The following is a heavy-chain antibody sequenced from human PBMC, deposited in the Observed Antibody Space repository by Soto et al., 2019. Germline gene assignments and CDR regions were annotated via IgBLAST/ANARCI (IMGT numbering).Heavy chain of an antibody. CDR3: ARRYGSYPSYRLDV. V-gene: IGHV5-51*01. CDR2: IYPGDSDT. J-gene: IGHJ6*02. D-gene: IGHD1-26*01. CDR1: GYSFISYW. Sequence: GESLLISCKGSGYSFISYWIGWVRQMPGKGLEWMGIIYPGDSDTRYSPSFQGQVTISDDKSISTAYLQWSSLKASATAVYYCARRYGSYPSYRLDVWGQGTTVTVSS.